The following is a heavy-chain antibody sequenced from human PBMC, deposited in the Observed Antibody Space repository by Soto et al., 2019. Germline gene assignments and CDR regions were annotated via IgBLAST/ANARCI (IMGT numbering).Heavy chain of an antibody. CDR1: GGSISSYY. V-gene: IGHV4-59*08. CDR3: ARHDSGYDLDD. Sequence: SETLSLTCTVSGGSISSYYWSWIRQPPGKGLEWIGYIYYSGSTNYNPSLKSRVTISVDTSKNQFSLKLSSVTAADTAVYYCARHDSGYDLDDWGQGTLVTVSS. D-gene: IGHD5-12*01. CDR2: IYYSGST. J-gene: IGHJ4*02.